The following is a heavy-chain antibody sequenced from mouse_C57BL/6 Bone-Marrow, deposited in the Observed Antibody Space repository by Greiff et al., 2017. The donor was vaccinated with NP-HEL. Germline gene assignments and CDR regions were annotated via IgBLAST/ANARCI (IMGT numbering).Heavy chain of an antibody. Sequence: EVKLMESGGGLVQPKGSVKLSCAASGFSFNTYAMNWVRQAPGKGLEWVARIRSKSNNYATDYADSVKDRFTISRDDSESMLYLQMNNLKTEDPAMYYCVRQDYGSSYLYWGQGTTLTVSS. CDR2: IRSKSNNYAT. V-gene: IGHV10-1*01. CDR3: VRQDYGSSYLY. D-gene: IGHD1-1*01. CDR1: GFSFNTYA. J-gene: IGHJ2*01.